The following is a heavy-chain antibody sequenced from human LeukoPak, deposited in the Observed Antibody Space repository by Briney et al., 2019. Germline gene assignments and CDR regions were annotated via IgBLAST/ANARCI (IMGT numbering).Heavy chain of an antibody. CDR1: GYTFNSYG. D-gene: IGHD3-10*01. Sequence: ASVKVSCKASGYTFNSYGLNWVRQAPGQGLEWMGWISAYNGNTNYAQNLRGRVTMTTDTSTSTAYMELRSLRSDDTAVYYCARDAITMVRGVISYWGQGTLVTVSS. J-gene: IGHJ4*02. CDR2: ISAYNGNT. V-gene: IGHV1-18*01. CDR3: ARDAITMVRGVISY.